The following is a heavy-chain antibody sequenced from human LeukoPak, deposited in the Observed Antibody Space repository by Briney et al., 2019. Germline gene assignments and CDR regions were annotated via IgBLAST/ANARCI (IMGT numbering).Heavy chain of an antibody. CDR1: GFTFSSYS. CDR3: ARAGEQRLVPYYYYYYYMDV. D-gene: IGHD6-13*01. CDR2: ISSSSSYI. Sequence: TGGSLRLSCAASGFTFSSYSMNWVRQAPGKGLEWVSSISSSSSYIYYADSVKGRFTISRDNAKNSLYLQMNSLRAEDTAVYYCARAGEQRLVPYYYYYYYMDVWGKGTTVTISS. J-gene: IGHJ6*03. V-gene: IGHV3-21*01.